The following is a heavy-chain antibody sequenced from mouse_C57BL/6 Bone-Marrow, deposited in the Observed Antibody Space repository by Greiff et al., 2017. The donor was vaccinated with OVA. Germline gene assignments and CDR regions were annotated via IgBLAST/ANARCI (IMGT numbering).Heavy chain of an antibody. J-gene: IGHJ3*01. CDR2: ISSGGSYT. V-gene: IGHV5-6*01. CDR3: ASLYDYDEGFAY. CDR1: GFTFSSYG. D-gene: IGHD2-4*01. Sequence: EVMLVESGGDLVKPGGSLKLSCAASGFTFSSYGMSWVRQTPDKRLEWVATISSGGSYTYYPDSVKGRFTISRDNAKNTLYLQMSSLKSEDTAMYYCASLYDYDEGFAYWGQGTLVTVSA.